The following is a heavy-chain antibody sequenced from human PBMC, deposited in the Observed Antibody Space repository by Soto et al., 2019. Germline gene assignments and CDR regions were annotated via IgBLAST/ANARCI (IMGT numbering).Heavy chain of an antibody. D-gene: IGHD4-17*01. J-gene: IGHJ6*02. Sequence: SETLSLTCAVYGGPLSGYYWSWIRQPPGKGLEWIGEINHSGSTNYNPSLKSRVTISVDTSKNQFSLKLSSVTAAETAVYYCSRGHLRWFYYYYGMDVWGQGTTVTVSS. V-gene: IGHV4-34*01. CDR3: SRGHLRWFYYYYGMDV. CDR1: GGPLSGYY. CDR2: INHSGST.